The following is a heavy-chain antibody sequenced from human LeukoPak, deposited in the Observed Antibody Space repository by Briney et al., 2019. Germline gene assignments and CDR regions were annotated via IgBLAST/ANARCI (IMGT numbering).Heavy chain of an antibody. CDR3: ARDPHSSGYYFGFDY. V-gene: IGHV3-53*01. Sequence: GGSLRLSCAASGFTVSSNCMSWVRQAPGKGLEWVSVIYSGGSTYYADSVKGRFTISRDNSKNTLYLQMNSLRAEDTAVYYCARDPHSSGYYFGFDYWGQGTLVTVSS. D-gene: IGHD3-22*01. CDR1: GFTVSSNC. J-gene: IGHJ4*02. CDR2: IYSGGST.